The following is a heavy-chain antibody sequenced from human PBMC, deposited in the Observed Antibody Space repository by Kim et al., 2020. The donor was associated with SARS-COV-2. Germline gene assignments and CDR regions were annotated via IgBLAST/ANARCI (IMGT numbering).Heavy chain of an antibody. V-gene: IGHV4-34*01. CDR3: ARRPAGIDS. J-gene: IGHJ4*02. D-gene: IGHD2-21*01. Sequence: GITKYSPSLNSRVPLSVDASKNQFSLNLRSVTAADTAVYYCARRPAGIDSWGQGTPVTVSS. CDR2: GIT.